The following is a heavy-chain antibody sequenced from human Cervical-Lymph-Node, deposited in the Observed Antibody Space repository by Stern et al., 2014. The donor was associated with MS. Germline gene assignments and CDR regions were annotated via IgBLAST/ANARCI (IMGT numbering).Heavy chain of an antibody. CDR3: ARDLSGRSDS. CDR1: GYTFSRFW. CDR2: INEDGHLT. J-gene: IGHJ4*02. D-gene: IGHD1-26*01. Sequence: EVHLVESGGRLVQPGGSLRLSCEDSGYTFSRFWMHWVRQVPGKGLVWVSRINEDGHLTAYADSVRGRFTNSRDNAKRTLYLQMNSLGAEDTAIYYCARDLSGRSDSWGQGTLVTVSS. V-gene: IGHV3-74*03.